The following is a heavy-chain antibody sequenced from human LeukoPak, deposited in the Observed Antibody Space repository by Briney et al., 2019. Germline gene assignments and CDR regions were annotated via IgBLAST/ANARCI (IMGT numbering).Heavy chain of an antibody. D-gene: IGHD1-26*01. Sequence: SETLSLTCSVSGGSIKDYYWNWIRQSPKKGLEWIGFVFSIATSNFNPSFRIRLTMSLDTSTNQFSLTLTSITAADTAVYFCAISWAAKWELPGQFDSWGQGRLVTVSS. J-gene: IGHJ5*01. CDR1: GGSIKDYY. CDR3: AISWAAKWELPGQFDS. V-gene: IGHV4-4*07. CDR2: VFSIATS.